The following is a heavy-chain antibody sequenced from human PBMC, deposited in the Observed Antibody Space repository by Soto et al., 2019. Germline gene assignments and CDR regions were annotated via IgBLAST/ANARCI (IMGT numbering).Heavy chain of an antibody. CDR1: GFTFRSYS. Sequence: EVQLVESGGGLVKPGGSLRLSCAASGFTFRSYSMNWVRQAPGKGLEWVSSISSSSSYIYYADSVKGRFTISRDNAKNSLYLQMNSLRAEDTAVYYCARVSGLYSSGWGRVGAFDIWGQGTMVTVSS. CDR2: ISSSSSYI. D-gene: IGHD6-19*01. CDR3: ARVSGLYSSGWGRVGAFDI. V-gene: IGHV3-21*01. J-gene: IGHJ3*02.